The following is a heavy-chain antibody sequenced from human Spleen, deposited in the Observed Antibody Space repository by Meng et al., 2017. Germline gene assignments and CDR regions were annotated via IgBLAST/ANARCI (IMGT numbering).Heavy chain of an antibody. CDR1: GGSIGSNSYH. Sequence: QLQLQESGPGLVKPSETLSLTCTVSGGSIGSNSYHWGWIRQPPGKGLEWVGYIYSSGNTYYNPSLRNRVAISVDTSNSQFFLKLSSVTAEDTAVYYCIREYRTTTVTRFDPWGQGTLVTVSS. D-gene: IGHD4-17*01. CDR3: IREYRTTTVTRFDP. J-gene: IGHJ5*02. V-gene: IGHV4-39*07. CDR2: IYSSGNT.